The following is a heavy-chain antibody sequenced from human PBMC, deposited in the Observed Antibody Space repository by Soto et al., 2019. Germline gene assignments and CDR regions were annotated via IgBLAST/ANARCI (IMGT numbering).Heavy chain of an antibody. V-gene: IGHV4-34*12. CDR1: DGSFSGYY. J-gene: IGHJ4*02. CDR3: ARPNYDSNTFYSFFDY. D-gene: IGHD3-22*01. Sequence: XGTLELACAVYDGSFSGYYWSWIRQPPGKGLEWIGQIFHGVSTNYSPSLKNRVTISLDTSRKQFFLELTSVTAADTAVYYCARPNYDSNTFYSFFDYWGQGTLVTVSS. CDR2: IFHGVST.